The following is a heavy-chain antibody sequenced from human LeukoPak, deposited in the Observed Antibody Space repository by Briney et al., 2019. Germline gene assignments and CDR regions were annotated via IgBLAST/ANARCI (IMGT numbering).Heavy chain of an antibody. D-gene: IGHD3-10*01. J-gene: IGHJ5*02. CDR2: IYYSGST. V-gene: IGHV4-39*07. Sequence: SETLSLTCTVSGGSISSSSYYWGWIRQPPGKGLEWIGSIYYSGSTYYNPSLKSQVTISVDTSKNQFFLKLSSVTAADTAVYYCARDGYGSGSYYNVGYNWFDPWGQGTLVTVSS. CDR3: ARDGYGSGSYYNVGYNWFDP. CDR1: GGSISSSSYY.